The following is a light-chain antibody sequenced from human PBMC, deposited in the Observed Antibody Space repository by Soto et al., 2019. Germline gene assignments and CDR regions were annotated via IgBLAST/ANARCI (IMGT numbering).Light chain of an antibody. CDR1: QSVSSN. J-gene: IGKJ5*01. CDR2: GAS. V-gene: IGKV3-15*01. CDR3: HQYNNCPTPIP. Sequence: EIGMTQSPATLSVSPGERATLSCRASQSVSSNLAWYQQKPGQAPRLLIYGASTRATCIPARFSGSGSGTEFTLTISSLQSEDFAVYYCHQYNNCPTPIPFAQGPRPEI.